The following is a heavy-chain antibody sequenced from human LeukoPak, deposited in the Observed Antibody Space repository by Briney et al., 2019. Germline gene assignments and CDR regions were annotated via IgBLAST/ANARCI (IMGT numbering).Heavy chain of an antibody. CDR2: IYYSGST. Sequence: SETLSLTCTVSGGSISSYYWSWIRQPPGKGLEWIGYIYYSGSTKYNPSLKSRVTISVDTSKNQFSLTLSSVTAADTAVYYCARGDYYYYYYMDVWGKGTTVTVSS. CDR1: GGSISSYY. CDR3: ARGDYYYYYYMDV. D-gene: IGHD3-16*01. J-gene: IGHJ6*03. V-gene: IGHV4-59*01.